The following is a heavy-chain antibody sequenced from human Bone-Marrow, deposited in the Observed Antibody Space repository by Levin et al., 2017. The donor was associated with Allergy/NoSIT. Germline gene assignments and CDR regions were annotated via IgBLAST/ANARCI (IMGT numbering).Heavy chain of an antibody. Sequence: GESLKISCAASGFTFSSYGMHWVRQAPGKGLEWVAVISYDGSNKYYADSVKGRFTISRDNSKNTLYLQMNSLRAEDTAVYYCAKDLLRLDIVVVVAADWGQGTLVTVSS. CDR1: GFTFSSYG. D-gene: IGHD2-15*01. CDR3: AKDLLRLDIVVVVAAD. CDR2: ISYDGSNK. J-gene: IGHJ4*02. V-gene: IGHV3-30*18.